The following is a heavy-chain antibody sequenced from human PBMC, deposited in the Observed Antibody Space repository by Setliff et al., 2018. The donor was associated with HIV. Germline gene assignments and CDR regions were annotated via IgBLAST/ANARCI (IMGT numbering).Heavy chain of an antibody. CDR2: IYTSGST. CDR3: ARVGQQQLVLNDAFDI. CDR1: GGSISSYY. J-gene: IGHJ3*02. D-gene: IGHD6-13*01. V-gene: IGHV4-4*07. Sequence: PSETLSLTCTVSGGSISSYYWSWIRQPAGKGLEWIGRIYTSGSTNYNPSLKSRVTMSVDTSKNQFSLKLSSVTAADTAVYYCARVGQQQLVLNDAFDIWGQVTMVTVSS.